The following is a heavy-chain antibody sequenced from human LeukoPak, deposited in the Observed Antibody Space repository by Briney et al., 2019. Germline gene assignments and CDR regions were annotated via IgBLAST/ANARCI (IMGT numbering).Heavy chain of an antibody. CDR3: ARSSGWYDPGDY. CDR2: ISYDGSNK. CDR1: GFTFSSYA. D-gene: IGHD6-19*01. V-gene: IGHV3-30-3*01. Sequence: GGSLRLSCAASGFTFSSYAMHWVRQAPGKGLEWVAVISYDGSNKYYADSVKGRFTISRDNSKNTLYLQMNSLRAEDTAVYYCARSSGWYDPGDYWGQGTLVTVSS. J-gene: IGHJ4*02.